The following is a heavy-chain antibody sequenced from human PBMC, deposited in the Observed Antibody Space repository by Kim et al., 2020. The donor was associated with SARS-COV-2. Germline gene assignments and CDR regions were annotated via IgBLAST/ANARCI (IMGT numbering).Heavy chain of an antibody. V-gene: IGHV1-69*04. J-gene: IGHJ4*02. Sequence: SVKVSCKASGGTFSSYAISWVRQAPGQGLEWMGRIIPMFGIANYAQKFQGRVTITADKSTSTAYMELSSLRSEDTAVYYCARASFFYDSSGYHFDCWGQGTLVTVAS. CDR3: ARASFFYDSSGYHFDC. D-gene: IGHD3-22*01. CDR1: GGTFSSYA. CDR2: IIPMFGIA.